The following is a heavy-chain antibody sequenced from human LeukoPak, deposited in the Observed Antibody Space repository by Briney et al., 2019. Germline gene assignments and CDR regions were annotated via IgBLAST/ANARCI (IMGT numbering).Heavy chain of an antibody. V-gene: IGHV4-59*01. D-gene: IGHD5-18*01. CDR2: IYYSGST. Sequence: PSETLSLTCTVSGGSISSYYWSWIRQPPGKGLEWIGYIYYSGSTNYSPSLKSRVTISVDTSKNQFSLKLSSVTAADTAVYYCARASSLYSYGFDYWGQGTLVTVSS. CDR3: ARASSLYSYGFDY. CDR1: GGSISSYY. J-gene: IGHJ4*02.